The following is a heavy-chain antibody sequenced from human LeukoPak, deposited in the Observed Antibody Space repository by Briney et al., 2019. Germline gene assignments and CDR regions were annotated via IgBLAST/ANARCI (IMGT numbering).Heavy chain of an antibody. V-gene: IGHV4-4*02. J-gene: IGHJ4*02. CDR3: ASKGAVSRRITMVRGVTRAFDY. D-gene: IGHD3-10*01. CDR1: GGSISSSNW. CDR2: IYHSGST. Sequence: SGTLSLTCAASGGSISSSNWWSWVRQPPGKGLEWIGEIYHSGSTNYNPSLKSRVTISVDKSKNQFSLKLSSVTAADTAVYYCASKGAVSRRITMVRGVTRAFDYWGQGTLVTVSS.